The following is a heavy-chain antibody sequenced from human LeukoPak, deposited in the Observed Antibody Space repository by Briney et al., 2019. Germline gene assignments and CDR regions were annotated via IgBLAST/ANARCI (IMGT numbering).Heavy chain of an antibody. V-gene: IGHV1-69*04. CDR1: GGTFSNYA. CDR3: ARVRDGCNMKLDY. Sequence: GASVKVSCKASGGTFSNYAISWVRQAPGQGLEWMGRIIPILGIANYAQRFQGRVTITADKSTSTAYMELSSLRSEDTAVYYCARVRDGCNMKLDYWGQGTLVTVSS. J-gene: IGHJ4*02. CDR2: IIPILGIA. D-gene: IGHD5-24*01.